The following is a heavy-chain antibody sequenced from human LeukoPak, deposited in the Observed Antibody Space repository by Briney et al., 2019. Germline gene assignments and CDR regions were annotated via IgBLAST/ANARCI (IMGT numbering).Heavy chain of an antibody. V-gene: IGHV3-23*01. D-gene: IGHD3-10*01. Sequence: GGSLRLSCAASGFTFSSYGMSWVRQAPGKGLEWVSAISGSGDSTYYADSVNGRFTISRDNSKNTLYLQLNSLRAEDTALYYCATAPGIIVGYMDVWGKGTAITVAS. CDR1: GFTFSSYG. CDR2: ISGSGDST. J-gene: IGHJ6*03. CDR3: ATAPGIIVGYMDV.